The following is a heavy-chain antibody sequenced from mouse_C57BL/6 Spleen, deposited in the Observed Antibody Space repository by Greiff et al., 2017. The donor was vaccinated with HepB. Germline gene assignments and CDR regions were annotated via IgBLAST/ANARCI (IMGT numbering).Heavy chain of an antibody. J-gene: IGHJ3*01. CDR3: ARYDCGSNYVAWFAY. D-gene: IGHD1-1*01. CDR1: GFTFSSYA. Sequence: EVQLVESGGGLVKPGGSLKLSCAASGFTFSSYAMSWVRQTPEKRLEWVATISAGGSYTYYPDNVKGRFTISRDNAKNTLYLQLSHLKSEDTALYYCARYDCGSNYVAWFAYWGQGTLVTVSA. CDR2: ISAGGSYT. V-gene: IGHV5-4*01.